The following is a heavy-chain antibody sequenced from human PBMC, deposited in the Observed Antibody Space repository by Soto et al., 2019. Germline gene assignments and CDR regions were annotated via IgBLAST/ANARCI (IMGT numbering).Heavy chain of an antibody. Sequence: QVQLEQSGAEVKQTGSSVRVSCKASGGTFSNSASSWVRQAPGQGLEWMGGIMPIFRTPDYAQKFQGRVTTSADETTKTAYMEMKGLISDDTAVYYCARDNERLRLGGSYYCTLDVWGQGTTVTVSS. D-gene: IGHD5-12*01. CDR2: IMPIFRTP. CDR3: ARDNERLRLGGSYYCTLDV. V-gene: IGHV1-69*12. CDR1: GGTFSNSA. J-gene: IGHJ6*02.